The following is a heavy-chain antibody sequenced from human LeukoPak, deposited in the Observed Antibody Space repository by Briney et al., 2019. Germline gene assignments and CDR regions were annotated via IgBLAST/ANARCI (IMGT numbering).Heavy chain of an antibody. CDR2: ISGSGMLT. CDR3: AKVSIAAADTLRNYDY. CDR1: GFSFGSYA. J-gene: IGHJ4*02. D-gene: IGHD6-13*01. Sequence: GGSLRLSCATSGFSFGSYAMSWVRQAPGKGLEWVSSISGSGMLTYYADSVRGRFTISRDNSKNTLYLQMSSLRAEDTATFYCAKVSIAAADTLRNYDYWGQGTLVTVSS. V-gene: IGHV3-23*01.